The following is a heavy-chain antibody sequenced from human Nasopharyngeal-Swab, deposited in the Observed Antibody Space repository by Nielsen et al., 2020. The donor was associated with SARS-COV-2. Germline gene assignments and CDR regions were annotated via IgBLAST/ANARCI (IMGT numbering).Heavy chain of an antibody. J-gene: IGHJ2*01. V-gene: IGHV3-30-3*01. CDR3: ASAYGGSYWYFDL. CDR1: GFTFSSYA. Sequence: GGSLRLSCAASGFTFSSYAMHWVRQAPGKGLEWVAVISYDGSNKYYADSVKGRFTISRDNSKNTLYLQMNSLRAEDTAVYYCASAYGGSYWYFDLWGRGTLVTVSP. D-gene: IGHD4-23*01. CDR2: ISYDGSNK.